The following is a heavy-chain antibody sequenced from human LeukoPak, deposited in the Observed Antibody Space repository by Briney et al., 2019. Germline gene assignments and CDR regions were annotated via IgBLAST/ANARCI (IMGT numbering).Heavy chain of an antibody. D-gene: IGHD5-12*01. V-gene: IGHV3-74*01. Sequence: GGSLRLSCAASGFTFSSYWMHWVRQAPGKGLVWVSRINGDGTSTSYADSVKGRFTISRDNAKNSLYLQMNSLRAEDTALYYCAKDRDIVATIGYFDYWGQGTLVTVSS. CDR2: INGDGTST. CDR3: AKDRDIVATIGYFDY. CDR1: GFTFSSYW. J-gene: IGHJ4*02.